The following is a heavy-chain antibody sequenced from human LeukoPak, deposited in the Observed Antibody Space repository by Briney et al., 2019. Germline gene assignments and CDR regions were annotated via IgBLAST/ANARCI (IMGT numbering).Heavy chain of an antibody. CDR3: ARDPGDYVGNDAFDI. J-gene: IGHJ3*02. V-gene: IGHV3-74*01. CDR1: GFTFSTYW. CDR2: INTDGGT. D-gene: IGHD4-17*01. Sequence: GGSLRLSCAASGFTFSTYWMYWVRQAPGKGLVWVSRINTDGGTSYADSVKGRFTISRDNPKNTVYLQMNSLRAEDTAVYYCARDPGDYVGNDAFDIWGQGTMVTVSS.